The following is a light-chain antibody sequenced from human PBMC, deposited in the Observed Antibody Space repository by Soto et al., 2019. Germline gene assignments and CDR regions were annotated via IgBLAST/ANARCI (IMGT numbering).Light chain of an antibody. CDR3: SSFAGSNNFPYV. CDR2: EIN. Sequence: QSVLTQPPSASGSPGQSVTISCTGTSSDVGAYDYVSWYQQHPGKAPKLMIYEINKRPSGVPDRFSGSKSGNTASLTVSGLQAEDEADYYCSSFAGSNNFPYV. CDR1: SSDVGAYDY. J-gene: IGLJ1*01. V-gene: IGLV2-8*01.